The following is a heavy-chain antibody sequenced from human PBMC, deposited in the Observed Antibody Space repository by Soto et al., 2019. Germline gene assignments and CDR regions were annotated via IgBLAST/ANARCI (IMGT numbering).Heavy chain of an antibody. Sequence: GSLRLSCAASGFTFSSYGMRWVRQAPGKGLEWVAVISGDGSNTYYADSVKGRFTISRDNSKNTLYLQMNSLRAEDTAVYYCAKDSLFYCSSTSCYDGSMEYWGQGTLVTVSS. CDR3: AKDSLFYCSSTSCYDGSMEY. CDR2: ISGDGSNT. D-gene: IGHD2-2*01. J-gene: IGHJ4*02. V-gene: IGHV3-30*18. CDR1: GFTFSSYG.